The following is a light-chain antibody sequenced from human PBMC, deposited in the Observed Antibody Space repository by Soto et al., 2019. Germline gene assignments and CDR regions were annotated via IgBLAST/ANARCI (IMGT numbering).Light chain of an antibody. V-gene: IGKV3-20*01. CDR2: GAS. Sequence: ETVLTQSPGTLSLSPGERATLSCRASQSVTSSYLAWYQQKPGQAPRLLIYGASSRATSIPDRFSGSGSGTDFTLTISRLEPEDFAVYYCHQYDSSPLTFGGGTKVEIK. J-gene: IGKJ4*01. CDR1: QSVTSSY. CDR3: HQYDSSPLT.